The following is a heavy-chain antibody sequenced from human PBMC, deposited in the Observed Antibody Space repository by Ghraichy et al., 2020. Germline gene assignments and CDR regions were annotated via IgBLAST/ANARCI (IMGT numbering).Heavy chain of an antibody. V-gene: IGHV3-53*01. Sequence: GGSLRLSCAASGLNVSFNYMSWVRQAPGKGLEWVSVIYSGGRANYADSVKGRFTISRDNFNNRLHLQMNNLRAEDTAVYFCARDRYYDASGYYYYYYGMDVWGQGTTVTVSS. J-gene: IGHJ6*02. CDR2: IYSGGRA. CDR1: GLNVSFNY. CDR3: ARDRYYDASGYYYYYYGMDV. D-gene: IGHD3-22*01.